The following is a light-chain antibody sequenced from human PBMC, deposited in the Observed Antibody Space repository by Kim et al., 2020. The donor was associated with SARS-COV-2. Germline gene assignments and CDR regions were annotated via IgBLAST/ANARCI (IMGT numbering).Light chain of an antibody. CDR2: EVS. CDR3: MQHTHWPHT. V-gene: IGKV2D-30*01. Sequence: DAVLTQSPLSLPVTLGQPASISCRSSQSLIYSDGKTYLSWYQQRPGRSPRRLIYEVSKWENGVPDRFSGSGSGSDFTLKISRVEAEDVGVYYCMQHTHWPHTFGQGTKLEIK. J-gene: IGKJ2*01. CDR1: QSLIYSDGKTY.